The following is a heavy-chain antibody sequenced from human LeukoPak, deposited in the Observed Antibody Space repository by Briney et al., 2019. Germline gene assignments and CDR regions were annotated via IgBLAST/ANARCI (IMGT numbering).Heavy chain of an antibody. D-gene: IGHD2-2*01. Sequence: PGGSLRLSCAASGFTFSSYWMSWVRQAPGKGLEWVANIKQDGSEKYYVDSVKGRFTISRDNAKNSLYLQMNSLRAEDTAVYYCAREVDRYCSSTSCYRGVNWFDPWGQGTLVTVSS. CDR2: IKQDGSEK. V-gene: IGHV3-7*03. CDR1: GFTFSSYW. J-gene: IGHJ5*02. CDR3: AREVDRYCSSTSCYRGVNWFDP.